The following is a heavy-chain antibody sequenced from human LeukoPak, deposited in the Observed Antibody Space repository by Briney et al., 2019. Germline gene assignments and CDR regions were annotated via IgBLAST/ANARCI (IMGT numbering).Heavy chain of an antibody. CDR3: ARVVYSGYDFRGVMDV. Sequence: PSETLSLTCTVSGGSISSYYWSWIRQPPGKGLEWIGYIYYSGSTNHNPSLKSRVTISVDTSKNQFSLKLSSVTAADTAVYYCARVVYSGYDFRGVMDVWGKGTTVTVSS. J-gene: IGHJ6*03. CDR1: GGSISSYY. CDR2: IYYSGST. D-gene: IGHD5-12*01. V-gene: IGHV4-59*01.